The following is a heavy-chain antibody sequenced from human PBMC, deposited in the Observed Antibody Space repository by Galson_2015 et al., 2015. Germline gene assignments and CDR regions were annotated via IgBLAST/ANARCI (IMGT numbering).Heavy chain of an antibody. CDR2: IIPIFGTA. D-gene: IGHD1-26*01. CDR3: ARAVGALGGAFDI. Sequence: SVKVSCKASGGTFSSYAISWVRQAPGQGLEWMGGIIPIFGTANYAQKFQGRVTITADESTSTAYMELSSLRSEDTAVYYCARAVGALGGAFDIWGQGTMVTVSS. J-gene: IGHJ3*02. V-gene: IGHV1-69*13. CDR1: GGTFSSYA.